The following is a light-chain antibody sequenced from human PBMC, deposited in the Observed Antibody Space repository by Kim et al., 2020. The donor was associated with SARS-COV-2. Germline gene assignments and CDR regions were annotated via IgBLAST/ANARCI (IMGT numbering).Light chain of an antibody. CDR3: QQYDFSPIT. J-gene: IGKJ5*01. V-gene: IGKV3-20*01. CDR1: QSIMSSY. Sequence: EIVLTQSPGTLSLSPGERGTLTCRASQSIMSSYLAWYQHKPGQAPRLLIYGTSSRATGIPDRFSGSGSGTDFTLTISRLEPDDFAVYFCQQYDFSPITFGQGTRLEIK. CDR2: GTS.